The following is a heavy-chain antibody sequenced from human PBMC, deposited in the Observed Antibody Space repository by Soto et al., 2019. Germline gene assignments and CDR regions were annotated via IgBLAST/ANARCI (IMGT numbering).Heavy chain of an antibody. CDR1: GYSFTSYW. CDR2: IYPGDSDT. V-gene: IGHV5-51*01. CDR3: ARSPEIVGRGMDV. Sequence: GESLKISCKGSGYSFTSYWIGWVRQMPGKGLEWMGIIYPGDSDTRYSPSFQGQVTISADKSISTAYLQWSSLKASDTAMYYCARSPEIVGRGMDVWGQGTTVTVSS. J-gene: IGHJ6*02. D-gene: IGHD3-22*01.